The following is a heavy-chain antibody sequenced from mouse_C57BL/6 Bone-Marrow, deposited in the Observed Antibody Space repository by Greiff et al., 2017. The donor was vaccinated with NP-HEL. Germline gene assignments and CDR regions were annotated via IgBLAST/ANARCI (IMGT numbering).Heavy chain of an antibody. CDR3: ARKAYYGRSYEFAY. D-gene: IGHD1-1*01. V-gene: IGHV1-50*01. CDR1: GYNFTTYW. J-gene: IGHJ3*01. CDR2: IDSSDSYT. Sequence: QVQLQQPGAELVKPGASVKLSCKASGYNFTTYWMQWVKQRPGQGLEWIGEIDSSDSYTNYTPKFKGKATLTVDTSSSTAYMQRSGLPSEDSAVYYCARKAYYGRSYEFAYGGQGTLVTVSA.